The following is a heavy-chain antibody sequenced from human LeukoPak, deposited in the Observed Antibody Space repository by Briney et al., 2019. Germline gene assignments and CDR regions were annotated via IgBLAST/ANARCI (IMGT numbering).Heavy chain of an antibody. CDR1: GFTFSSYG. Sequence: PGGSLRLSCAASGFTFSSYGMHWVRQAPGKGLEWVAVISYDGSNKCYADSVKGRFTISRDNSKNTLYLQMNSLRAEDTAVYYCAKDGVNWNSFDYWGQGTLVTVSS. D-gene: IGHD1-20*01. CDR2: ISYDGSNK. J-gene: IGHJ4*02. V-gene: IGHV3-30*18. CDR3: AKDGVNWNSFDY.